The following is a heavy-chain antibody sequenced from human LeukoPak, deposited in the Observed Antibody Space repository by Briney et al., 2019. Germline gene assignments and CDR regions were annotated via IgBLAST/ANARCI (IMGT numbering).Heavy chain of an antibody. CDR3: TTERLSRGATPDS. Sequence: PGGSLRLSCVASGFTFSNAWMSWVRQAPGKGLEWVGRIKSKIDGGTTDYAAPVKGRFTISRDDSKNTLYLQMNRLKTEDTAVYYCTTERLSRGATPDSWGQGTLVTVSS. V-gene: IGHV3-15*01. D-gene: IGHD1-26*01. J-gene: IGHJ4*02. CDR1: GFTFSNAW. CDR2: IKSKIDGGTT.